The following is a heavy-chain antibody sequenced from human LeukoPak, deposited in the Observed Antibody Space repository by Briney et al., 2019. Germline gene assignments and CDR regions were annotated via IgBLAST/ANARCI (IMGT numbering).Heavy chain of an antibody. J-gene: IGHJ3*02. CDR1: GGTFSSYA. V-gene: IGHV1-69*04. D-gene: IGHD5-18*01. CDR3: ATHYSYVKEGAFDI. Sequence: VASVKVSCKASGGTFSSYAISWVRQAPGQGLEWMGRIIPILGIANYAQKFQGRVAITADKSTSTAYMELSSLRSEDTAVYYCATHYSYVKEGAFDIWGQGTMVTVSS. CDR2: IIPILGIA.